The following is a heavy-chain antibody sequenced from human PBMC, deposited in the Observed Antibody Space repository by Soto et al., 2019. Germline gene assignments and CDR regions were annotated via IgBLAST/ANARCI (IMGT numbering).Heavy chain of an antibody. V-gene: IGHV3-33*01. CDR3: ARDLATIAYYYYGMDV. CDR2: IWYDGSNK. Sequence: QVQLVESGGGVVQPGRSLRLSCAASGFTFSSYGMHWVRQAPGKGLEGVAVIWYDGSNKYYADSVKGRFTISRDNSENTLYLQMNSLRAEDTAVYYCARDLATIAYYYYGMDVWGPGTTVTVSS. D-gene: IGHD5-12*01. CDR1: GFTFSSYG. J-gene: IGHJ6*02.